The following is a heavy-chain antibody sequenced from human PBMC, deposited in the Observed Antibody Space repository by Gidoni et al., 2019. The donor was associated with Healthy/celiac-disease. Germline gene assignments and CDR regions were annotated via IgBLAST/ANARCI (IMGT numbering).Heavy chain of an antibody. D-gene: IGHD4-17*01. V-gene: IGHV3-33*01. Sequence: QVQLVESGGGVVQPGRSLRLSCAASGFTFSSYGMHWVRQAPGKGLEWVAVMWYDGSNKYYADSVKGRFTISRDNSKNTLYLQMNSLRAEDTAVYCCAVGYGIYGMDVWGQGTTVTVSS. J-gene: IGHJ6*02. CDR2: MWYDGSNK. CDR1: GFTFSSYG. CDR3: AVGYGIYGMDV.